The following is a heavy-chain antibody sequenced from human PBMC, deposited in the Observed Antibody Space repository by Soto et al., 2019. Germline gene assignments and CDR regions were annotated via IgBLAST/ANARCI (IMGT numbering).Heavy chain of an antibody. CDR3: ARDLRYCSGGSCYPY. CDR1: GGSFSGYY. Sequence: QVQLRQWGAGLLKPSETLSLTCAVYGGSFSGYYWSWIRQPPGKGLEWIGEINHSGSTNYNPSLKSRVTISVDTSKNQFSLKLSSVTAADTAVYYCARDLRYCSGGSCYPYWGQGTLVTVSS. V-gene: IGHV4-34*01. J-gene: IGHJ4*02. D-gene: IGHD2-15*01. CDR2: INHSGST.